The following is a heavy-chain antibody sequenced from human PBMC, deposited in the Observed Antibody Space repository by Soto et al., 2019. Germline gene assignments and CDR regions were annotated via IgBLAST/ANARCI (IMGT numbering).Heavy chain of an antibody. J-gene: IGHJ5*02. CDR1: GYTFTSYG. D-gene: IGHD2-2*01. CDR3: AMIPAAPFVAWFDP. CDR2: ISAYNGNT. V-gene: IGHV1-18*01. Sequence: GASVKVSCKASGYTFTSYGISWVRQAPGQGLEWMGWISAYNGNTNYAQKLQGRVTMTTDTSTSTAYMELRSLRSDDTAVYYCAMIPAAPFVAWFDPWGQGTLVTVSS.